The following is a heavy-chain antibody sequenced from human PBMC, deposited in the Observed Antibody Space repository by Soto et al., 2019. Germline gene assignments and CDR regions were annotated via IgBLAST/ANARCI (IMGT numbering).Heavy chain of an antibody. CDR2: ISGSGGSI. Sequence: EVQLLESGGGLVQPGGSLRLSCAASGFTFSTYAMNWVRQAPGNGLEWVSAISGSGGSIHYADSVKGRFTISRDNSKNALYLQMNSLRDEATAVYHCVKGYWKGDVWGQGTKVTVSS. CDR3: VKGYWKGDV. D-gene: IGHD1-1*01. J-gene: IGHJ6*02. CDR1: GFTFSTYA. V-gene: IGHV3-23*01.